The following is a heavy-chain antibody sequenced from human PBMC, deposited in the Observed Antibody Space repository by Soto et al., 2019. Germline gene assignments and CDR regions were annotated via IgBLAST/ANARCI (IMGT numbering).Heavy chain of an antibody. Sequence: ASVKVSCKASGYTFTGYYMHWVRQAPGQGLEWMGWINPNSGGTNYAQKFQGWVTMTRDTSISTAYMELSRLRSDDTAVYYCARVEQLGQAVGYYFDYWGQGTLVTVSS. J-gene: IGHJ4*02. CDR3: ARVEQLGQAVGYYFDY. CDR1: GYTFTGYY. D-gene: IGHD6-6*01. V-gene: IGHV1-2*04. CDR2: INPNSGGT.